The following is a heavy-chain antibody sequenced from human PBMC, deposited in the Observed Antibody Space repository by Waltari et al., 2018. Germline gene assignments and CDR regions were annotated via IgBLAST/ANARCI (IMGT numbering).Heavy chain of an antibody. J-gene: IGHJ4*02. CDR1: GFTFGRSA. CDR2: ISGSGDST. Sequence: EVQLLESGGGLVQPGGSLSLSCADSGFTFGRSAMGWVRQAPGKGLEWVSGISGSGDSTDDADSVKGRFTISRDNSKNTLSLQMNSLRVEDTAIFYCAKGANPQHPYHFENWGQGTLVTVSS. CDR3: AKGANPQHPYHFEN. V-gene: IGHV3-23*01.